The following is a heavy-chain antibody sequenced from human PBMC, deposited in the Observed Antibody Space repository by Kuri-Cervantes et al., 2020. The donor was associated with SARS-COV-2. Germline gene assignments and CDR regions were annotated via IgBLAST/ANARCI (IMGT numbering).Heavy chain of an antibody. CDR3: TTTVLPGDPPYYYYGMDV. D-gene: IGHD4-17*01. Sequence: GGSLRLSCAASGFTFSSYAMSWVRQAPGKGLEWVSAISGSGGSTYYADSVKGRFTISRDNSKNTLYLQMNSLRAEDTAVYYCTTTVLPGDPPYYYYGMDVWGQGTTVTVSS. J-gene: IGHJ6*02. CDR2: ISGSGGST. V-gene: IGHV3-23*01. CDR1: GFTFSSYA.